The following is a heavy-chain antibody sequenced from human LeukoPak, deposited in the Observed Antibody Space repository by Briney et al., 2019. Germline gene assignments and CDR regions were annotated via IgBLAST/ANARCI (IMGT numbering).Heavy chain of an antibody. D-gene: IGHD2-2*01. CDR1: GFTFSSYW. Sequence: GGSLRLSCAASGFTFSSYWMSWVRQAPGKGLVWVSRINSDGSTTNYADSVKGRFIISRDNAKNTLYLQMNSLRAEDTAVYYCTRPESSSSLACDHWGQGTLVTVSS. V-gene: IGHV3-74*01. CDR3: TRPESSSSLACDH. J-gene: IGHJ4*02. CDR2: INSDGSTT.